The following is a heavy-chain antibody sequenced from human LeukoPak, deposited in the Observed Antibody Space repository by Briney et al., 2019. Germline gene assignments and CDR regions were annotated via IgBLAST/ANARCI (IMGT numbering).Heavy chain of an antibody. Sequence: SETLSLTCAVYGGSFSGYYWSWIRQPPGKGLEWIGEINHSGSTNYNPSLKSRVTISVDTSKNQFSLKLSSVTAADTAVYYCASSWFAVAGTETNWFDPWGQGTLVTVSS. CDR3: ASSWFAVAGTETNWFDP. CDR1: GGSFSGYY. J-gene: IGHJ5*02. CDR2: INHSGST. D-gene: IGHD6-19*01. V-gene: IGHV4-34*01.